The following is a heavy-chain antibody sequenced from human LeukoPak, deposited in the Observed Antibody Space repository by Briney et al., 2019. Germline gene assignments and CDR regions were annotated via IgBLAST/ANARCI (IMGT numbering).Heavy chain of an antibody. J-gene: IGHJ4*02. CDR1: GASFSGYY. D-gene: IGHD6-19*01. CDR3: ARFAPVAVAGTKSSFDY. V-gene: IGHV4-34*01. Sequence: SETLSLTCAVYGASFSGYYWSWVRQPPAKGQGWVGEINLSGSTNYNPSLKSRVTISVYTSKSQFSLKRRSLSPPDTAVYYYARFAPVAVAGTKSSFDYWGQGTLVTVSS. CDR2: INLSGST.